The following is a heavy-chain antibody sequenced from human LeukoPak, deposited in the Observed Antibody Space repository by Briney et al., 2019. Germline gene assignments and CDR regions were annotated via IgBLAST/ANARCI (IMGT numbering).Heavy chain of an antibody. V-gene: IGHV4-38-2*02. CDR3: ARQYFGSGRVHWFDP. CDR1: GYSISSGYY. CDR2: LYHGGTT. D-gene: IGHD3-10*01. J-gene: IGHJ5*02. Sequence: SETLSLTCTVSGYSISSGYYWGWIRQPPGKGLEWIVSLYHGGTTYYKPSLKSRVTISVDTSKNQFSLKLSSVTAADTAVFYCARQYFGSGRVHWFDPWGQGTLVTVSS.